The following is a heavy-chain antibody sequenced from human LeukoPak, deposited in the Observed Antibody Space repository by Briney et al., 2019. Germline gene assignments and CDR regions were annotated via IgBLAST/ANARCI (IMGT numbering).Heavy chain of an antibody. D-gene: IGHD4-17*01. V-gene: IGHV3-73*01. CDR2: IRSKANSYAT. CDR3: TSRDSTVTPTGYFQH. Sequence: GGSLRLSCAASGFTFSGSAMHWVRQASGKGLEWVGRIRSKANSYATAYAASVKSRFTISRDDSKNTAYLQMNSLKTEDTAVYYCTSRDSTVTPTGYFQHWGQGTLVTVSS. CDR1: GFTFSGSA. J-gene: IGHJ1*01.